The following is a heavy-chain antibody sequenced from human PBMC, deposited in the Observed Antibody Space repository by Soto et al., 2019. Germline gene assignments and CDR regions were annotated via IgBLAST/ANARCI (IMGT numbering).Heavy chain of an antibody. J-gene: IGHJ4*02. CDR3: ARQRAGYCSRSTCVVPTKVVGYYFDY. D-gene: IGHD2-2*01. V-gene: IGHV4-39*01. CDR1: GVSLSSSSSY. Sequence: SETLSLTCAVSGVSLSSSSSYWGWIRQPPGQGREWIGSISYSGASYHSPSLMSRVTMSVDTSKSQFSLRPTSVTAADTAVYCCARQRAGYCSRSTCVVPTKVVGYYFDYWGQETRGTAPQ. CDR2: ISYSGAS.